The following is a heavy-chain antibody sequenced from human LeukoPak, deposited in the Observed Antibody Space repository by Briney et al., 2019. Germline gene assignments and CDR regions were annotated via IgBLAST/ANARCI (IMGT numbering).Heavy chain of an antibody. J-gene: IGHJ2*01. CDR1: GYAIGSSHY. V-gene: IGHV4-38-2*01. Sequence: PSETLSLTCDVSGYAIGSSHYWGWIRQPPGRGLQWIGHVNFHGTSAYNASLRGRVTISIEASKNRFSLRLTSVTGADAAIYYCARVVSPAAPDWYMDVWGGGTVVIVFS. CDR2: VNFHGTS. D-gene: IGHD2-21*01. CDR3: ARVVSPAAPDWYMDV.